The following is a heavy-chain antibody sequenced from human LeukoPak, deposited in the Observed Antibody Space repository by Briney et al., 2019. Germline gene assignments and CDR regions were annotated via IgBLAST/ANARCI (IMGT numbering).Heavy chain of an antibody. CDR2: IGTAGDT. V-gene: IGHV3-13*01. D-gene: IGHD5-12*01. CDR3: ARDGYHDAFDI. J-gene: IGHJ3*02. Sequence: PGGSLRLSCAASGFTFSSYDMHWVRRATGKGLEWVSAIGTAGDTYYPGSVKGRFTISRENAKNSLYLQMNSLRAGDTAVYYCARDGYHDAFDIWGQGTMVTVSS. CDR1: GFTFSSYD.